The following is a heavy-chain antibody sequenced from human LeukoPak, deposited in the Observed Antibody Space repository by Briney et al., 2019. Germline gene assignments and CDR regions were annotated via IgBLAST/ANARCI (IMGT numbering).Heavy chain of an antibody. J-gene: IGHJ4*02. CDR1: GFTFSSYS. CDR2: ISSSSTI. V-gene: IGHV3-48*01. CDR3: ARRLVVPAATS. Sequence: GGSLRLSCAASGFTFSSYSMNWVRQAPGKGLEWVSYISSSSTIYYADSVKGRFTISRDNAKNSLYLQMNSLRAEDTAVYYCARRLVVPAATSGGQGTLVTVSS. D-gene: IGHD2-2*01.